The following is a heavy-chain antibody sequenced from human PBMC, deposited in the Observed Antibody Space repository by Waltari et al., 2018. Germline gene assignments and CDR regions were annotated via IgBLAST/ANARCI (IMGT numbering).Heavy chain of an antibody. CDR3: AKDAGCSSSGCPSRWFDP. CDR1: GFIFSTYG. Sequence: QEQLVESGGGVVQPGGSLRLSCAASGFIFSTYGMQWVRQGTGKGLEWGTFIRYDGTNKYYAESVKGRFTVSRDNSKSTLYLQMNILRPEDTAVYYCAKDAGCSSSGCPSRWFDPWGQGTLVTVSS. J-gene: IGHJ5*02. CDR2: IRYDGTNK. V-gene: IGHV3-30*02. D-gene: IGHD2-2*01.